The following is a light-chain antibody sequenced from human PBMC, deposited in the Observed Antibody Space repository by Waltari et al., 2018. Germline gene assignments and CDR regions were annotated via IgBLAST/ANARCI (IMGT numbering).Light chain of an antibody. CDR3: QQSKITPWT. V-gene: IGKV1-39*01. CDR2: AAS. Sequence: EIQMTQSPSSLSASVGDTVTITCRASQSIGTNVNWYQHKPGKAPKVLIYAASSLHSGVPARFSGSASGTDFTLTIISLQPDDFGTYYCQQSKITPWTFGQGTKVEIK. J-gene: IGKJ1*01. CDR1: QSIGTN.